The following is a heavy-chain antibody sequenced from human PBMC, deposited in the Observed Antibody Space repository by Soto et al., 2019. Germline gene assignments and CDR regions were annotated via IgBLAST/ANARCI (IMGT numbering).Heavy chain of an antibody. D-gene: IGHD1-26*01. J-gene: IGHJ6*02. CDR2: IYSSGSA. CDR3: TRSRVGVPGVTTRDV. V-gene: IGHV4-39*01. CDR1: GGSIGGSNYF. Sequence: SETLSLTCTVSGGSIGGSNYFWGWIRQSPGTGLEWLGTIYSSGSAYYNPSLKSRITMSLDTSNNQFSLNLGSVTAADTAVYYCTRSRVGVPGVTTRDVWGPGTRVAV.